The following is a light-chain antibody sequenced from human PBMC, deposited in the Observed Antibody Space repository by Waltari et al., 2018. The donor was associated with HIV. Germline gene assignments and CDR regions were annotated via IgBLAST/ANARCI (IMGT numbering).Light chain of an antibody. V-gene: IGLV2-23*02. J-gene: IGLJ1*01. CDR3: SSYVTGGTYV. Sequence: QSALTQPAYVSASPRQSITIFCSGTNNDIGSYYYVSWYQVLPNKAPRLIIFDVNRRSSGVSFRFSGSKSGYTASLMIFDLQSEDEGEYFCSSYVTGGTYVFGSGTRVIV. CDR1: NNDIGSYYY. CDR2: DVN.